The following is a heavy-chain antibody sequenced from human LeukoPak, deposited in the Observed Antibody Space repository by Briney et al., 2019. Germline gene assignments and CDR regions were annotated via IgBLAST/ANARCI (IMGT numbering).Heavy chain of an antibody. CDR3: AKWGDYDILTGYYDGDNYFDY. Sequence: GGSLRLSCAASGFTFSSYAMSWVRQAPGKGLEWVSAISGSGGSTYYADSVKGRFTISRDNSKNTLYLQMNSLRAEDTAVYYCAKWGDYDILTGYYDGDNYFDYWGQGTLVTVSS. D-gene: IGHD3-9*01. J-gene: IGHJ4*02. V-gene: IGHV3-23*01. CDR1: GFTFSSYA. CDR2: ISGSGGST.